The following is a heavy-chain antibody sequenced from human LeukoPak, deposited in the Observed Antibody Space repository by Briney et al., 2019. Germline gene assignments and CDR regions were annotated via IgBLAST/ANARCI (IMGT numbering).Heavy chain of an antibody. Sequence: GGSLRLSCAASGFTFSGYIMNWVRQAPGKGLEWVSFIGASGNTIYYADSVKGRFTVSRDNAKNSLFLQMNSLRAEDTAVYYCARDQWLDYWGQGTLVTVSS. CDR2: IGASGNTI. J-gene: IGHJ4*02. D-gene: IGHD6-19*01. CDR1: GFTFSGYI. V-gene: IGHV3-48*01. CDR3: ARDQWLDY.